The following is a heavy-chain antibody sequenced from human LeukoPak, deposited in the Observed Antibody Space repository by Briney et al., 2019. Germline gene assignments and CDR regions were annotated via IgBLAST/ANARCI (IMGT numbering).Heavy chain of an antibody. CDR1: GGSISSYY. V-gene: IGHV4-59*08. Sequence: SETLSLTCTVSGGSISSYYWSWIRQPPGKGLEWIGYIYYSGSTNYNPSLKSRVTISVDTSKNQFSLKLSSVTAADTAVYYCARHLGYSSSTSCYNGFDYWGQGTLVTVSS. CDR3: ARHLGYSSSTSCYNGFDY. D-gene: IGHD2-2*01. CDR2: IYYSGST. J-gene: IGHJ4*02.